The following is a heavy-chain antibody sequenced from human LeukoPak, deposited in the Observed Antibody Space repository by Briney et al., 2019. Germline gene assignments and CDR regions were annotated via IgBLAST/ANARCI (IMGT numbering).Heavy chain of an antibody. V-gene: IGHV3-20*04. J-gene: IGHJ4*02. CDR1: GFTFYDYA. CDR3: ARVLRHFDWSPFDY. D-gene: IGHD3-9*01. Sequence: AGGSLRLSCAASGFTFYDYAMSWVRQGPGKGLEWVSGISWIGSITGHADSVKGRFTISRDNARNSLYLQMNSLRAEDTAFYYCARVLRHFDWSPFDYWGQGILVTVSS. CDR2: ISWIGSIT.